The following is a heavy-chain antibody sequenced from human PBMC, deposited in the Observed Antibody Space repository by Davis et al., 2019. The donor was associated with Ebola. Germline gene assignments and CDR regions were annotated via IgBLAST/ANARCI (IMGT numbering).Heavy chain of an antibody. CDR2: ISAYNGNT. D-gene: IGHD3-10*01. CDR3: ARNFLLWYMDV. V-gene: IGHV1-18*01. J-gene: IGHJ6*04. CDR1: GYTFTNYG. Sequence: AASVKVSCKASGYTFTNYGISWVRQAPGQGLEWMGWISAYNGNTNYAQKLQGRVTMTTDTSTSTAYMDLRSLRSDDTAVYYCARNFLLWYMDVWGKGTTVTVSS.